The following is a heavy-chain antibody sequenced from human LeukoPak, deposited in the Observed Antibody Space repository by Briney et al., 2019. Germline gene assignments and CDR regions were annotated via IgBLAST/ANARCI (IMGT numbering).Heavy chain of an antibody. CDR3: AKDGGDYGRYFDY. V-gene: IGHV3-43*01. Sequence: GGSLRLSCAASGFTFDDYTVHWVRQAPGKGLEWVSLISWDGGSTYYADSVKGRFTISRDNSKNSLYLQMNSLRTEDTALYYCAKDGGDYGRYFDYWGQGTLVTVSS. D-gene: IGHD4-17*01. CDR2: ISWDGGST. CDR1: GFTFDDYT. J-gene: IGHJ4*02.